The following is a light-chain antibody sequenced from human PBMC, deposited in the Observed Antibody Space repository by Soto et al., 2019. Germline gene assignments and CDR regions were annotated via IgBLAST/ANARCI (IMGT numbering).Light chain of an antibody. CDR2: YAS. V-gene: IGKV3-11*01. Sequence: VVLTQSPATLSLSPGERATLSCRASQAVSTYVAWYQHKPGQAPRLLIYYASNRAPGVPFRFSGSGSGTQYTLTVSSLEPEDFAVYYSKQRLLWPQSFGQRTKVEI. CDR3: KQRLLWPQS. CDR1: QAVSTY. J-gene: IGKJ2*03.